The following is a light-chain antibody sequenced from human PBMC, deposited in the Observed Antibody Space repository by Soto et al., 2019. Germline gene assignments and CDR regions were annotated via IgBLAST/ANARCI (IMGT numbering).Light chain of an antibody. CDR1: SSDIGAYNF. J-gene: IGLJ2*01. V-gene: IGLV2-14*03. CDR2: DVN. CDR3: TSWTTSTTMI. Sequence: QSALTQPASVSGSPGQSFTISCTGTSSDIGAYNFVSWYQQHPGKAAKLMLYDVNIRPSGVSNRFYGSKSGNTASLTISGLQAEDEADYYCTSWTTSTTMIFGGGTKLTVL.